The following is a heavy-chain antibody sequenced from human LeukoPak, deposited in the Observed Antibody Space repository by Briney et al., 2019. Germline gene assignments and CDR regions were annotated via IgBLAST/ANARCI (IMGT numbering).Heavy chain of an antibody. CDR1: GFTFSTYA. V-gene: IGHV3-23*01. CDR2: ISGSGGST. CDR3: ARGLRLGELSLGY. J-gene: IGHJ4*02. Sequence: GGSLRLSCAASGFTFSTYAMSWVRQAPGKGLEWVSVISGSGGSTFYADSVKGRFTISRDNSKNTLYLQMNSLRADDTAVYYCARGLRLGELSLGYWGQGTLVTVSS. D-gene: IGHD3-16*02.